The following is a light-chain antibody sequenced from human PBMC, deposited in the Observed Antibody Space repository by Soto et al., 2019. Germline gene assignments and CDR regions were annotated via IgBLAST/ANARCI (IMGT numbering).Light chain of an antibody. CDR3: QQYASSPLT. Sequence: EIVLTQSPATLSLSPGERATLSCRASQSVSSYLAWYQQKLGQAPRLLIYDASSRATGIPDRFSGSGSGTDFTLTISRLQPEDFAVYYCQQYASSPLTFGGGTKVDIK. V-gene: IGKV3-20*01. J-gene: IGKJ4*01. CDR2: DAS. CDR1: QSVSSY.